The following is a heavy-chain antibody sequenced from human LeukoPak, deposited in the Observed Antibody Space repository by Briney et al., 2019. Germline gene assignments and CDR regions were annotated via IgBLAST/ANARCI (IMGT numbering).Heavy chain of an antibody. Sequence: PSQTLSLTCTVSGGSISSGGYYWSWIRQHPGKGLEWIGYIYYSGSTYYNPSLKSRVTISVDTSKNQFPLKLSSVTAADTAVYYCASSPNYDFWSGYYGVYFDYWGQGTLVTVSS. J-gene: IGHJ4*02. V-gene: IGHV4-31*03. CDR3: ASSPNYDFWSGYYGVYFDY. D-gene: IGHD3-3*01. CDR1: GGSISSGGYY. CDR2: IYYSGST.